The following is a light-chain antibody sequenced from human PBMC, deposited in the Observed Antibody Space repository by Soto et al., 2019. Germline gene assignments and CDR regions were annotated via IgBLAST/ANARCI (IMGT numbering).Light chain of an antibody. CDR1: QSVSSSY. J-gene: IGKJ1*01. Sequence: EIVMTQSPATLSLSPGKRATLSCRASQSVSSSYLSWYQQKPGQAPRLLIYGASTRATGIPARFSGSGSGTDFTLTISSLQPEDFAVYYCQHYNNWPPWTFGQGTKVDIK. V-gene: IGKV3D-7*01. CDR2: GAS. CDR3: QHYNNWPPWT.